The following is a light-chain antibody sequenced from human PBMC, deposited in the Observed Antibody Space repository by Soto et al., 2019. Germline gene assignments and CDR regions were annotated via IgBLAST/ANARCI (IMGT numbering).Light chain of an antibody. CDR2: GAS. CDR1: QSVSSSY. Sequence: EIVLTQSPGTLSLSPGERATLSCRASQSVSSSYLAWYQKKPGQAPRLLIYGASNRAAGIPDRFSGSGSGTDFTLTISRLEPEDVAVYYCQHYGPSPCTVGQGTKLEIK. V-gene: IGKV3-20*01. CDR3: QHYGPSPCT. J-gene: IGKJ2*02.